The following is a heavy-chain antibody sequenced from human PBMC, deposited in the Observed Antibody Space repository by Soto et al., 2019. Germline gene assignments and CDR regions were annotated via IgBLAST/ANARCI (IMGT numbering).Heavy chain of an antibody. D-gene: IGHD3-3*01. CDR3: ARWWSGSRQGFDP. Sequence: QVQLQESGPGLVKPSQTLSLTCTVSGGSISSGDYYWSWIRQHPGKGLEWIGYIYYSGSTYYNPSLKSRVTISVDTSKNQCSLKLSSVTAADTAVYYCARWWSGSRQGFDPWGQGTLVNVSS. CDR2: IYYSGST. V-gene: IGHV4-31*03. J-gene: IGHJ5*02. CDR1: GGSISSGDYY.